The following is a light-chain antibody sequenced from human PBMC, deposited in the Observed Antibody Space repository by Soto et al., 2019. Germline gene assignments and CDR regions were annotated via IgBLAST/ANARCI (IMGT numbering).Light chain of an antibody. CDR1: SGHSSYA. CDR3: QTWGTGFQF. Sequence: QPVLTQSPSASASLGASVKLTCTLSSGHSSYAIAWHQKQPGKGPRYLMDLNNDGSHTKGDGIPDRFSGSSSGADRYLIISSLQSEDEAAYYCQTWGTGFQFFGGGTKLTVL. CDR2: LNNDGSH. J-gene: IGLJ2*01. V-gene: IGLV4-69*01.